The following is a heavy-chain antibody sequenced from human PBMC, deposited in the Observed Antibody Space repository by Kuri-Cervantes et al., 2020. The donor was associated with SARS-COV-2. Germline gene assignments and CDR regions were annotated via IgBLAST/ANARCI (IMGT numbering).Heavy chain of an antibody. CDR2: IYYSGST. V-gene: IGHV4-39*01. CDR3: ARGPGGVFLRGIMILSAHWFDT. Sequence: SETLSLTCTVSGGSISSSSYYWGWIRQPPGKGLEWIGSIYYSGSTYYNPSLKSRVTISVDTSKNQFPLKLSSVTAADTAVYYCARGPGGVFLRGIMILSAHWFDTWGQGTLVTVSS. CDR1: GGSISSSSYY. D-gene: IGHD3-9*01. J-gene: IGHJ5*02.